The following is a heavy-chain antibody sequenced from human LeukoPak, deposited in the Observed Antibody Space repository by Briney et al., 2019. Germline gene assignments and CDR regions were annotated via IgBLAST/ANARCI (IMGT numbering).Heavy chain of an antibody. CDR1: GYTFTSYG. CDR3: ARDQLERWLHYLHYGMHV. D-gene: IGHD5-12*01. Sequence: ASVKVSCKASGYTFTSYGISWVRQPPGQGLEWMGWISAYNGNTNYAPKLQGRVTMTTDTPTRTAYMELRSLRSDDTAVYYCARDQLERWLHYLHYGMHVWGRETTVAVSS. J-gene: IGHJ6*02. V-gene: IGHV1-18*01. CDR2: ISAYNGNT.